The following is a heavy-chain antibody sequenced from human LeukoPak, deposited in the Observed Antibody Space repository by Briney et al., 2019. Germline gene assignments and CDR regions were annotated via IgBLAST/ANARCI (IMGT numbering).Heavy chain of an antibody. V-gene: IGHV3-23*01. J-gene: IGHJ2*01. D-gene: IGHD2-2*01. CDR2: ISGSGGST. CDR1: EFTFSSYA. CDR3: AKDVHYCTTTSCYVSWYFDL. Sequence: AGGSLRLSCAASEFTFSSYAMSWVRQAPGKGLEWVSGISGSGGSTYYADSVSGRFTITRDNSENTLYLQMNSLRADDTAVYYCAKDVHYCTTTSCYVSWYFDLWGRGTLVTVSS.